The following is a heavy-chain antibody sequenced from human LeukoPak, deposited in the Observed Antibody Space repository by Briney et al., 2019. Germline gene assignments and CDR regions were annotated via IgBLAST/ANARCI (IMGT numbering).Heavy chain of an antibody. J-gene: IGHJ4*02. Sequence: ASVKVSCKASGYTFTGYYMHWVRQAPGQGLEWMGWMNPNSGNTGYAQKFQGRVTMTRNTSISTAYMELSSLRSEDTAVYYCARGGYYYDSSGYQEVWGQGTLVTVSS. V-gene: IGHV1-8*02. CDR1: GYTFTGYY. CDR3: ARGGYYYDSSGYQEV. CDR2: MNPNSGNT. D-gene: IGHD3-22*01.